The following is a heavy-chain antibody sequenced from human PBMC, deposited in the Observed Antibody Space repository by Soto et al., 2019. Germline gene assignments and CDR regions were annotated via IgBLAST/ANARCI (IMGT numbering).Heavy chain of an antibody. Sequence: SETLSLTCTVSGGSVSSGSYYWSWIRQPPGKGLEWIGYIYYSGSTNYNPSLKSRVTISVDTSKNQFSLKLSSVTAADTAVYYCASGTYGYSGYDPGFDPWGQGTLVTVSS. CDR2: IYYSGST. J-gene: IGHJ5*02. D-gene: IGHD5-12*01. V-gene: IGHV4-61*01. CDR3: ASGTYGYSGYDPGFDP. CDR1: GGSVSSGSYY.